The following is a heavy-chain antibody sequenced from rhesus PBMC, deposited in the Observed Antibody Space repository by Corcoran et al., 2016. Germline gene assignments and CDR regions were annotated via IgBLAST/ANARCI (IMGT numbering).Heavy chain of an antibody. Sequence: EVQLVETGGGLVQPGGSLKLSCAASGFTFSNYGMSWVRQAPGKGLEWVSGINSSGGSTFYADSVKGRFTISRDNSKNTLSLHMNSLIAEDTAVYYCAKDQSGYSYNYFDCWGQGVLVTVSP. CDR3: AKDQSGYSYNYFDC. CDR1: GFTFSNYG. D-gene: IGHD5-12*01. CDR2: INSSGGST. J-gene: IGHJ4*01. V-gene: IGHV3S5*01.